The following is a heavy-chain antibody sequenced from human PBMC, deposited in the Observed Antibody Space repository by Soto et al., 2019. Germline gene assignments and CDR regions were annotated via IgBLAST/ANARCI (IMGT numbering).Heavy chain of an antibody. J-gene: IGHJ6*02. V-gene: IGHV3-48*03. Sequence: PGGSLRLSCATSGFTFSSYEMNWVRQAPGKVLEWVSYISSSGSTIYYADSVKGRFTISRDNAKNSLYLQMDSLRAEDTAVYYCARDQEAGSFFPYYYGMDVWGQGTTVNVSS. CDR1: GFTFSSYE. CDR2: ISSSGSTI. CDR3: ARDQEAGSFFPYYYGMDV. D-gene: IGHD6-13*01.